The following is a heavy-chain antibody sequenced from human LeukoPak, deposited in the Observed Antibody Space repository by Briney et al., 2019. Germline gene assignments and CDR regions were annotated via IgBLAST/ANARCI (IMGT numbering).Heavy chain of an antibody. CDR2: INPSGGST. J-gene: IGHJ4*02. CDR3: ARGFIEMATIKVFDY. CDR1: GYTFTSYY. V-gene: IGHV1-46*01. D-gene: IGHD5-24*01. Sequence: GASVKVSCKASGYTFTSYYMHWVRQAPGQGLEWMGIINPSGGSTSYAQKFQGRVTMTRDTSTSTVYMELSSLRSEDTAVYYCARGFIEMATIKVFDYWGQGTLVTVSS.